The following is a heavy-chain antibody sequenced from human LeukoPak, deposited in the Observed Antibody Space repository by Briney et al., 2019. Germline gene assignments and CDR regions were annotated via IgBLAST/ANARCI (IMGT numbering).Heavy chain of an antibody. CDR3: ARVPYKNAGYSSSWYIYYFDY. CDR2: ISSSGSTI. Sequence: GGSLRLSCEASGFTFSDYYMSWIRQAPGKGLEWVSYISSSGSTIYYADSVKGRFTISRDNAKNSLYLQMNSLRAEDTAVYYCARVPYKNAGYSSSWYIYYFDYWGQGTLVTVSS. V-gene: IGHV3-11*01. D-gene: IGHD6-13*01. CDR1: GFTFSDYY. J-gene: IGHJ4*02.